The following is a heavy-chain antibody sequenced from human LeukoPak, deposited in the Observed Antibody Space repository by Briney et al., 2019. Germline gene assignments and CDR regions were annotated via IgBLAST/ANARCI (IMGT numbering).Heavy chain of an antibody. CDR2: IGTASDT. Sequence: GGSLRLSCAASGFTFSSFDMHWVRQPTGQGLEWVSTIGTASDTYYPGSVEGRFTLSRDNAKNSLYLQMSSLTAGDTAVYYCARGPPRGKYYYMDVWGKGTTVTVSS. V-gene: IGHV3-13*01. CDR3: ARGPPRGKYYYMDV. J-gene: IGHJ6*03. D-gene: IGHD1-1*01. CDR1: GFTFSSFD.